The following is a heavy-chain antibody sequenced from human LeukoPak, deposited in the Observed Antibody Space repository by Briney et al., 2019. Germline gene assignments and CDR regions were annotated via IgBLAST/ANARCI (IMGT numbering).Heavy chain of an antibody. CDR3: SFDCSSTSCYQDY. CDR1: GGTFSSYA. CDR2: IIPIFDTA. D-gene: IGHD2-2*01. Sequence: SVKVSCKASGGTFSSYAISWVRQAPGQGLEWMGGIIPIFDTANYAQKFQGRVTITTDESTSTAYMELSSLRSEDTAVYYCSFDCSSTSCYQDYWGQGTLVTVSS. J-gene: IGHJ4*02. V-gene: IGHV1-69*05.